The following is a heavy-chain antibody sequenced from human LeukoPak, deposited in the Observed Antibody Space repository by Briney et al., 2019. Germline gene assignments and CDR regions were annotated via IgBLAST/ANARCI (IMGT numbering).Heavy chain of an antibody. Sequence: PSGTLSLTCAVSGGSISSSTWWTWVRLPPGKGLEWIGEIYHSGSTNYNPSLKSRVTISVDKSKNQFSLKLSSVTAADTAVYYCARGPIAAAGTTGWFDPWGQGTLVTVSS. D-gene: IGHD6-13*01. CDR2: IYHSGST. CDR1: GGSISSSTW. CDR3: ARGPIAAAGTTGWFDP. V-gene: IGHV4-4*02. J-gene: IGHJ5*02.